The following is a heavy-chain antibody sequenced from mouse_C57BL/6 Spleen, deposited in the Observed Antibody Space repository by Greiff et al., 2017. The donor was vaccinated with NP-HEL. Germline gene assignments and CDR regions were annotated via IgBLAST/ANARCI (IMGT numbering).Heavy chain of an antibody. V-gene: IGHV1-52*01. CDR2: IDPSDSET. J-gene: IGHJ1*03. CDR3: ARSGGSNHWYFDV. CDR1: GYTFTSYW. Sequence: QVQLQQPGAELVRPGSSVKLSCTASGYTFTSYWMHWVKQRPIQGLEWIGNIDPSDSETHYNQKFKDKATLTVEKSSSTAYMQLSSLTSEDSAVYYGARSGGSNHWYFDVWGTGTTVTVSS. D-gene: IGHD1-1*01.